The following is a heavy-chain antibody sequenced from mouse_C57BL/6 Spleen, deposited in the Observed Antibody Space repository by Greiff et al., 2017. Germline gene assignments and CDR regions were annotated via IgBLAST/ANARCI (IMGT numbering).Heavy chain of an antibody. V-gene: IGHV1-9*01. Sequence: QVQLQQSGAELMKPGASVKLSCQATGYTFTGYWIEWVKQRPGHGLEWIGEILPGSGSTNYNAKFKGKATFTADTSSNTAYMQLSSLTNEDSAIYYCARGPSYYFDYWGQGTTLTVSS. CDR3: ARGPSYYFDY. J-gene: IGHJ2*01. CDR2: ILPGSGST. CDR1: GYTFTGYW.